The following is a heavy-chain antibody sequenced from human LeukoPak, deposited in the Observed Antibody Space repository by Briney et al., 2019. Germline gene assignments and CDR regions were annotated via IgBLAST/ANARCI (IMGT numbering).Heavy chain of an antibody. CDR1: GFTFSNYW. CDR2: ITNDESRT. CDR3: ARDGGTSTPFDY. Sequence: GGSLRLSSAASGFTFSNYWIHWVRPAPGKGLVWVSRITNDESRTSYADSVNGRFTISRDNAKSTVDLQMNSLTAEDTAVYYRARDGGTSTPFDYWGQGTLVTVSS. J-gene: IGHJ4*02. V-gene: IGHV3-74*01. D-gene: IGHD2-15*01.